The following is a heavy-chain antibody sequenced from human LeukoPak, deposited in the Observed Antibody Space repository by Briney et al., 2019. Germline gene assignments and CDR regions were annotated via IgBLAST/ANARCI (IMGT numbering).Heavy chain of an antibody. CDR1: GFTFSSYS. V-gene: IGHV3-21*01. D-gene: IGHD2-15*01. Sequence: GGSLRLSCAASGFTFSSYSMNWVRQAPGKGLEWVSSISSSSSYIYYADSVKGRFTISRDNAKNSLYPQMNSLGAEDTAVYYCARDYPLHPPYYYYYGMDVWGQGTTVTVSS. CDR2: ISSSSSYI. CDR3: ARDYPLHPPYYYYYGMDV. J-gene: IGHJ6*02.